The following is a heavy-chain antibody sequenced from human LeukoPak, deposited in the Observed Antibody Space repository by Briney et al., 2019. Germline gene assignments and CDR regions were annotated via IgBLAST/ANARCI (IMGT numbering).Heavy chain of an antibody. V-gene: IGHV1-46*01. CDR3: ARGYYDSSGYLFPAFDI. J-gene: IGHJ3*02. D-gene: IGHD3-22*01. CDR1: GYTFTGYH. Sequence: ASVKVSCKASGYTFTGYHMHWVRQAPGQGLEWMGIINPSGGSTSYAQKFQGRVTMTRDMSTSTVYMELSSLRSEDTAVYYCARGYYDSSGYLFPAFDIWGQGTMVTVSS. CDR2: INPSGGST.